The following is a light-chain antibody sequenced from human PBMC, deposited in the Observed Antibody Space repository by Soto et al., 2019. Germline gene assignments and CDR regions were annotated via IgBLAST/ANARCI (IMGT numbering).Light chain of an antibody. J-gene: IGLJ2*01. CDR3: CSYAGSSTSVV. CDR1: SSDVGSYNL. Sequence: QSALTQPASVSGSPGQSITISCTGTSSDVGSYNLVSWYQQHPGKAPKLMIYEGSKRPSGVSNRFSGSKSGNTASLTISGLQAEDEADYCCCSYAGSSTSVVFGGGTKVTVL. V-gene: IGLV2-23*01. CDR2: EGS.